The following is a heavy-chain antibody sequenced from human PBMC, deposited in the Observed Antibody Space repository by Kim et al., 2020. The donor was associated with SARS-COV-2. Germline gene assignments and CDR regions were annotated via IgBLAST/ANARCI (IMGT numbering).Heavy chain of an antibody. D-gene: IGHD4-17*01. CDR3: TIDRRSVTIKY. CDR2: IKQDGSEK. V-gene: IGHV3-7*01. Sequence: GGSLRLSCAASGLIFTNYWMTWVRQAPGKGLEGVANIKQDGSEKHYVDSVKGRVTISRDNAKNSLYLQMNNLRVEDTAVYYCTIDRRSVTIKYWGQGTLV. J-gene: IGHJ4*02. CDR1: GLIFTNYW.